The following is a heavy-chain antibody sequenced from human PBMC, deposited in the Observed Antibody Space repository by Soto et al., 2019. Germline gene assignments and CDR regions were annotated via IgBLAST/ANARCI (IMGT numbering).Heavy chain of an antibody. J-gene: IGHJ6*02. CDR3: ARVRRGSYYDYYYYYGMDV. D-gene: IGHD1-26*01. CDR2: IIPIFGTA. Sequence: SVKVSCKASGGTFSSYAISWVRQAPGQGLEWMGGIIPIFGTANYAQKFQGRVTITADESTSTAYMELSSLRSEDTAVYYCARVRRGSYYDYYYYYGMDVWGQATTVTVS. V-gene: IGHV1-69*13. CDR1: GGTFSSYA.